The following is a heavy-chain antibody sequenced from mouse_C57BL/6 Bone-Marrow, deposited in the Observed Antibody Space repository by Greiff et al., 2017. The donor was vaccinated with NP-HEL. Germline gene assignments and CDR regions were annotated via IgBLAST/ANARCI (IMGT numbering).Heavy chain of an antibody. Sequence: VQLQQSGAELVKPGASVKLSCKASGYTFTSYWMHWVKQRPGRGLEWIGRIDPNSGGTKYNEKFKSKATLTVDKPSSTAYMQLSSLTSEDSAVYYCARGVTTVRCYFDYWGQGTTLTVSS. CDR2: IDPNSGGT. J-gene: IGHJ2*01. V-gene: IGHV1-72*01. CDR3: ARGVTTVRCYFDY. D-gene: IGHD1-1*01. CDR1: GYTFTSYW.